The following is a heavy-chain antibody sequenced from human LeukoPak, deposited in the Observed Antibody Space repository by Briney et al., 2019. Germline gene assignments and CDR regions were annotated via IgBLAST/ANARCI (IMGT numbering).Heavy chain of an antibody. CDR1: GGSISGTNW. V-gene: IGHV4-4*02. J-gene: IGHJ3*02. Sequence: SETLSLTCGVSGGSISGTNWWSWVRQPPGQGLEWIGEISLRGLTNYNPSLRSRLTMSLDESKNQVSLNLTSVTAADTAVYYCARVKTTMIVATRAFDIWGQGTMVTVSS. CDR2: ISLRGLT. D-gene: IGHD3-22*01. CDR3: ARVKTTMIVATRAFDI.